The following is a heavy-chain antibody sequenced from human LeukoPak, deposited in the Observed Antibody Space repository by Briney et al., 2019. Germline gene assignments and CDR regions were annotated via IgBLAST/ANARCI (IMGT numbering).Heavy chain of an antibody. V-gene: IGHV3-11*01. CDR3: ARDHAYYYGSGEFDY. CDR1: GGSFSGYY. D-gene: IGHD3-10*01. J-gene: IGHJ4*02. CDR2: ISSSGSTI. Sequence: LSLTCAVYGGSFSGYYWSWIRQPPGKGLEWVSYISSSGSTIYYADSVKGRFTISRDNAKNSLYLQMNSLRAKDTAVYYCARDHAYYYGSGEFDYWGQGTLVTVSS.